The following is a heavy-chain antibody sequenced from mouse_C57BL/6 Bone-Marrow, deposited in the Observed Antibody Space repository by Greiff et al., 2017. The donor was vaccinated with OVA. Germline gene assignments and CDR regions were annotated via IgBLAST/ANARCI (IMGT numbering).Heavy chain of an antibody. CDR3: ARTDYYYGSICDY. Sequence: EVKLMESGGGLVKPGGSLKLSCAASGFTFSDYGMHWVRQAPEKGLEWVAYLSSGSSTIYSADTVKGRFTLSRDNAKNTLFLQMTSLRSENTAMYYGARTDYYYGSICDYWGQGTTLTVSS. CDR2: LSSGSSTI. CDR1: GFTFSDYG. D-gene: IGHD1-1*01. V-gene: IGHV5-17*01. J-gene: IGHJ2*01.